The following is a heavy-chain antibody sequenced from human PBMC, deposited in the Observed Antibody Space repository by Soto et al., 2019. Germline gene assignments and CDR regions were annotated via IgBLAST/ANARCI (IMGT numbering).Heavy chain of an antibody. J-gene: IGHJ4*02. Sequence: VKVSCKASGYTFTSYDINWVRQATGQGLEWMGWISANSGNTSYAQKLQGRVTMTTDTSTSTAYMELRSLRSDDTAVYYCARILTGSDYWGQGTLVPVSS. CDR3: ARILTGSDY. V-gene: IGHV1-18*01. CDR1: GYTFTSYD. D-gene: IGHD3-9*01. CDR2: ISANSGNT.